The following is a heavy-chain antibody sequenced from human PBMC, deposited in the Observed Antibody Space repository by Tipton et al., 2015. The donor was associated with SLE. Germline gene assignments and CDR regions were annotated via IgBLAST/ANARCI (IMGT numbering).Heavy chain of an antibody. Sequence: GSLRLSCVASGFMFSSYAMTWVRQAPGKGLEWVSSISGSGGSTYYADSVKGRFTISRDHSKNALYLQMDSLRAEDTAVYYCAKDHRSSYAEDAFDIWGQGTMVTVSS. CDR3: AKDHRSSYAEDAFDI. CDR1: GFMFSSYA. CDR2: ISGSGGST. D-gene: IGHD2-2*01. J-gene: IGHJ3*02. V-gene: IGHV3-23*01.